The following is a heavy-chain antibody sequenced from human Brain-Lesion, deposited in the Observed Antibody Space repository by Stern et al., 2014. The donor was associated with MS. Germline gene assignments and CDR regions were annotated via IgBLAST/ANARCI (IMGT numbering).Heavy chain of an antibody. CDR1: GGSISSGSDY. CDR3: ASGYRIFDY. Sequence: VQLVQSGPGLVKPSQTLSLTCTVSGGSISSGSDYWIWIRPPVGKGLEGIGRIHPSGSAFYTPSLKSRVTISTDPSMNQFSLELNSATAADTAIYYCASGYRIFDYWGQGILVTVSS. CDR2: IHPSGSA. V-gene: IGHV4-61*02. D-gene: IGHD5-18*01. J-gene: IGHJ4*02.